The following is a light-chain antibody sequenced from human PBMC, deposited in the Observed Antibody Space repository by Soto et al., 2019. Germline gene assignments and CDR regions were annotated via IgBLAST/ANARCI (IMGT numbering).Light chain of an antibody. J-gene: IGLJ2*01. Sequence: QSVLTQPPSASGTPGERVAISCSGGSSDIGTNPVTWYLHLPGAAPKLLIYRDNQRPSGVPDRFSGAKSGTSASLTISGLQSEDEDDYFCSAWDDSIYGPVFGGGTKLTVL. V-gene: IGLV1-44*01. CDR3: SAWDDSIYGPV. CDR2: RDN. CDR1: SSDIGTNP.